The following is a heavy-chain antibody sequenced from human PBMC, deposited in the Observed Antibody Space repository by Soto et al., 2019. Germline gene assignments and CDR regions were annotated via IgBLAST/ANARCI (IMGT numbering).Heavy chain of an antibody. CDR2: IYWGDDK. CDR3: ARSKYSISSFDY. V-gene: IGHV2-5*02. Sequence: SGPTLVNPTQTLTLTCTFSGFSLSTDDVGVGWIRQPPGKALDWLAVIYWGDDKRYSPSLKSRLTITKDTSKNQVPLTMTNMDPVDTATYFCARSKYSISSFDYWGQGALVTVSS. D-gene: IGHD6-6*01. J-gene: IGHJ4*02. CDR1: GFSLSTDDVG.